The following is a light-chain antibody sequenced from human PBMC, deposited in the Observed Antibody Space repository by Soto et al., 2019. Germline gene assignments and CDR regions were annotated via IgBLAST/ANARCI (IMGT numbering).Light chain of an antibody. CDR2: ENN. Sequence: QSVLTQPPSVSAAPGQKVIISCSGSSSNIGNNYVSWYQQLPGTAPKLLSYENNKRPSGIPDRFPGSKSGTSATLAITGLQTGDEADYFCGTWDSSLSTGRVFGGGTKLTVL. V-gene: IGLV1-51*02. CDR3: GTWDSSLSTGRV. CDR1: SSNIGNNY. J-gene: IGLJ3*02.